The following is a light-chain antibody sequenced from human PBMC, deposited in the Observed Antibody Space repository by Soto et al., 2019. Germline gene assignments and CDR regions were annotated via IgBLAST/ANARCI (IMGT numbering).Light chain of an antibody. J-gene: IGKJ2*01. CDR1: QTVSASY. CDR3: HQYGTSLRT. CDR2: GAS. Sequence: EIVLTQSPGTLSLSPGERATLSCRASQTVSASYLAWYQQKPGQAPRLLIYGASSRATGIPDRFSGSGSRTDFTLTISRLEPKDSAVYYCHQYGTSLRTFGQGTKLEIK. V-gene: IGKV3-20*01.